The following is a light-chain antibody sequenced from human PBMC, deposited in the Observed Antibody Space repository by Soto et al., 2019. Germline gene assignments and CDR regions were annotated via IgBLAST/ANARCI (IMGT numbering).Light chain of an antibody. CDR3: QHYNSYSEA. CDR1: HDIKNY. Sequence: DIQMTQSAASLSSSVGCRFTITCQASHDIKNYLNWYQQKPGKAPKLLIYDVSSLESGVPSRFSGSGSGTEFTLTISSLQPDDFATYYCQHYNSYSEAFGQGTKVDI. CDR2: DVS. J-gene: IGKJ1*01. V-gene: IGKV1-5*01.